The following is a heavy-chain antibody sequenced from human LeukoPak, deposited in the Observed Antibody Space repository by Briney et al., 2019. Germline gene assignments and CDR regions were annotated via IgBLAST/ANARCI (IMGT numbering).Heavy chain of an antibody. CDR1: GYTLTDYY. Sequence: ASVKVSCKAPGYTLTDYYMHWVRQAPGQGLEWMGWINPNSGDTNYAQKFQGRVTMTRDTSISTAYMELSRLTSDDTAIYYCARDWRGSYFPDFWGQGTLVTVSS. V-gene: IGHV1-2*02. CDR2: INPNSGDT. J-gene: IGHJ4*02. CDR3: ARDWRGSYFPDF. D-gene: IGHD1-26*01.